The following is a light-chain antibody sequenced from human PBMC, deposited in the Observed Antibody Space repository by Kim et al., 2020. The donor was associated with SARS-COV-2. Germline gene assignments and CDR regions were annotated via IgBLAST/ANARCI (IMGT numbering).Light chain of an antibody. J-gene: IGKJ4*01. Sequence: ASVGDRIIITCRASQDIYTRLAWYQVKPGKAPKLLIAGATALQGGVPSRFSGSGSGTYFTLTITSLQPEDFATYFCQQANSFPLTFGGGTKVEIK. CDR1: QDIYTR. CDR2: GAT. V-gene: IGKV1-12*01. CDR3: QQANSFPLT.